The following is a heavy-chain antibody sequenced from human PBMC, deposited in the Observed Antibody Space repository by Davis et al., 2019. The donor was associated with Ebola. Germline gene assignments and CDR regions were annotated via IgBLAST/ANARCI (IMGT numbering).Heavy chain of an antibody. CDR3: VKDLGYSYGLEGYFDS. J-gene: IGHJ4*02. CDR1: GFTFRSYA. CDR2: ISTNGGAT. V-gene: IGHV3-64D*06. Sequence: GESLKISCSASGFTFRSYAMHWVRQAPGKGLEFVSAISTNGGATYYADSVKGRFTISRDNSKSTLSLQMSSVRDDDTAVYYCVKDLGYSYGLEGYFDSWGQGTLVTVSS. D-gene: IGHD5-18*01.